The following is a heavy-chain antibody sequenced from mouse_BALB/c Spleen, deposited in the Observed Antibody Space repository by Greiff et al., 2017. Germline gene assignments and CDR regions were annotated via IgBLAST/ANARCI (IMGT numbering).Heavy chain of an antibody. D-gene: IGHD6-2*01. V-gene: IGHV5-6*02. Sequence: EVKLMESGGDLVKPGGSLKLSCAASGFTFSSYGMSWVRQTPDKRLEWVATISSGGSYTYYPDSVKGRFTISRDNAKNTLYLQMSSLKSEDTAMYYCARRDVSDDFDYWGQGTTLTVSS. CDR3: ARRDVSDDFDY. J-gene: IGHJ2*01. CDR2: ISSGGSYT. CDR1: GFTFSSYG.